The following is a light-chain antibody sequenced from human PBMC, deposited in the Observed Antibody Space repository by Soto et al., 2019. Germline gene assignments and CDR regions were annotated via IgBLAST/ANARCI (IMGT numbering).Light chain of an antibody. Sequence: EMVMTHSPSTLSVCPGETATLSCSASQSVSSKLAWYQQKPGQAPRLPISDTPPRATGIPARFSGSGSGPEFTLTISSLQSEDFAVYYCQQYSNWPPITFGQGTRLEIK. CDR3: QQYSNWPPIT. J-gene: IGKJ5*01. CDR1: QSVSSK. CDR2: DTP. V-gene: IGKV3-15*01.